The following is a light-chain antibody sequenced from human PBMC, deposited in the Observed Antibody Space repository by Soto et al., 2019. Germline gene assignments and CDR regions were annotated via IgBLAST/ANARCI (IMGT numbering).Light chain of an antibody. CDR1: QSISIW. Sequence: DIQLTQSPSTLSASVGDRVTITCRASQSISIWLAWYQQKPGKVPKLLIYKASNLQGGVSSRFSGSGSGTEFTLTISSLQPDDFATYYCQQYISHPYAFGQGTKLEIK. CDR3: QQYISHPYA. CDR2: KAS. V-gene: IGKV1-5*03. J-gene: IGKJ2*01.